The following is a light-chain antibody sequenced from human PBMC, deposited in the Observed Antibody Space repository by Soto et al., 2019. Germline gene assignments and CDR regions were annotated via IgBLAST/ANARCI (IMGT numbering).Light chain of an antibody. Sequence: QSVLTQPASVSGSPRQSITISCTGTSSDVGAYNYVSWYQQHPGKAPKLMIYDVNIRPSGVSNRFSGSKSGNTASLTISGLQAEDEADYYCTSWTTSTTMKFGGGTQLTVL. CDR3: TSWTTSTTMK. V-gene: IGLV2-14*01. CDR2: DVN. J-gene: IGLJ2*01. CDR1: SSDVGAYNY.